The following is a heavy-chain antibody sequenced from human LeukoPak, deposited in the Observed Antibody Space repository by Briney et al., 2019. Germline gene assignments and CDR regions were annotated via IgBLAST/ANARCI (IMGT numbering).Heavy chain of an antibody. CDR3: ARVHTERASLPPFDH. Sequence: GGSLTLSCETSQFTFRTYAMHWVRQAPGKGLEWVALITYDGSSKYYADSVRGRFSNSRDNSKNTLYLEMNSLRRDDTAVYFCARVHTERASLPPFDHWGQGSLVTVSS. CDR2: ITYDGSSK. J-gene: IGHJ4*02. CDR1: QFTFRTYA. D-gene: IGHD1-26*01. V-gene: IGHV3-30*04.